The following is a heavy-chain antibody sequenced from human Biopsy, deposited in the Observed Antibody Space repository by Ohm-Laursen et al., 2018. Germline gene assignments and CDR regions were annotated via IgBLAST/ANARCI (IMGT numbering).Heavy chain of an antibody. D-gene: IGHD6-19*01. J-gene: IGHJ2*01. V-gene: IGHV3-33*01. CDR3: ARGLSSGWYGYFDV. CDR1: GFTFGHYA. CDR2: IWYDGTNE. Sequence: LSLTCAASGFTFGHYAMHWVRQAPGKGLEWISLIWYDGTNEDYADSVKGRFTISRDNSKNTLYLQINTLTLEDTAFYYCARGLSSGWYGYFDVWGRGTLVTVPS.